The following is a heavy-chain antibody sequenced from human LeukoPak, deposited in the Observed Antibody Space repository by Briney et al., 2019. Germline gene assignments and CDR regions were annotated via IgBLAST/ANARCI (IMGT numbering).Heavy chain of an antibody. CDR1: GFTFSSYG. J-gene: IGHJ4*02. V-gene: IGHV3-23*01. CDR2: ISGSGSST. CDR3: AKDLGGSGSYHYFDY. Sequence: GGSLRLSCAASGFTFSSYGMSWVRQAPGKGLEWVSAISGSGSSTYYADSVKGRLTVSRDNSKNTLYLQMNSLRAEDTAVYYCAKDLGGSGSYHYFDYWGQGTLVTVSS. D-gene: IGHD3-10*01.